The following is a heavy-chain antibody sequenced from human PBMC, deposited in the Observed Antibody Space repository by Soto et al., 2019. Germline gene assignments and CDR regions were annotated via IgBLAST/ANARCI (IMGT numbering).Heavy chain of an antibody. CDR3: ARLWFGELLDAFDI. V-gene: IGHV2-5*02. J-gene: IGHJ3*02. D-gene: IGHD3-10*01. Sequence: QITLKESGPPLVKPTQTLTLTCTFSGFSLSTSGVGVGWIRQPPGKALEWLALIYWDDDKRYSPSLKSRLTITKDTSKNQVVLTMTNMDPVDTATYYCARLWFGELLDAFDIWGQGTMVTVSS. CDR2: IYWDDDK. CDR1: GFSLSTSGVG.